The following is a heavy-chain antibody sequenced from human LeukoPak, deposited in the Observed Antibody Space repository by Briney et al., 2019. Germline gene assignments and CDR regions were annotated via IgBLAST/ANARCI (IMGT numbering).Heavy chain of an antibody. CDR2: ISGSGGST. V-gene: IGHV3-23*01. CDR1: GFTFSSCA. D-gene: IGHD1-26*01. Sequence: PGGSLRLSCAASGFTFSSCAMSWVRQAPGKGLEWVSAISGSGGSTYYADPVKGRFTISRDNSKNTLYLQMSSLRAEDTAVYYCAKVDGSYYYYYYGMDVWGQGTTVTVSS. J-gene: IGHJ6*02. CDR3: AKVDGSYYYYYYGMDV.